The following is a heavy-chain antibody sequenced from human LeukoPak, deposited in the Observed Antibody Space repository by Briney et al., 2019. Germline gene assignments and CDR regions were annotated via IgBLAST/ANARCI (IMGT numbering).Heavy chain of an antibody. J-gene: IGHJ6*02. Sequence: ASVKVSCKASGYTFTSYYMHWVRQAPGQGLEWMGIINPSGGSTSYAQKFQGRVTMTRDTSTSTVYMELSSLRSEDTGVYYCARDPTRRYFDWLTGYYYGMDVWGQGTTVTVSS. CDR1: GYTFTSYY. V-gene: IGHV1-46*01. D-gene: IGHD3-9*01. CDR3: ARDPTRRYFDWLTGYYYGMDV. CDR2: INPSGGST.